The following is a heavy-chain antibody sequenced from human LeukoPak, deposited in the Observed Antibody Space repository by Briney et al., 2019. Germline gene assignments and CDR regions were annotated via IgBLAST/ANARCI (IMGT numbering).Heavy chain of an antibody. CDR1: GYTFTSYY. CDR3: ARDFFYGDNPALIFYWFDP. D-gene: IGHD4-17*01. Sequence: ASVKVSCKASGYTFTSYYMHWVRQAPGQGLEWMGIINPSGGSTSYAQKFQGRVTMTRDTSTSTVYMELSSLRSEDTAVYYCARDFFYGDNPALIFYWFDPWGQGTLVTVSS. J-gene: IGHJ5*02. V-gene: IGHV1-46*01. CDR2: INPSGGST.